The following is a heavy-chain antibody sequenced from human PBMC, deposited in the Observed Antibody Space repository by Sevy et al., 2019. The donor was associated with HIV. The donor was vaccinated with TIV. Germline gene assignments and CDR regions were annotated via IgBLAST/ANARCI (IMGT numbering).Heavy chain of an antibody. V-gene: IGHV4-59*12. CDR3: ARSPGSSGSYGEIFDY. CDR1: GGSISSSY. D-gene: IGHD3-22*01. CDR2: IYYTGST. J-gene: IGHJ4*02. Sequence: SETLSLTCTVSGGSISSSYWSWIRQPPGKGLEWIGYIYYTGSTNYNPSLKSRVTISVDTSKNQFSLKLSSVTAADTAVYYCARSPGSSGSYGEIFDYWGQGTLVTVSS.